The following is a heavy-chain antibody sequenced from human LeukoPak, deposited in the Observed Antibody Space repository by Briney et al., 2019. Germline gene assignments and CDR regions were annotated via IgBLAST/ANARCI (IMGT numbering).Heavy chain of an antibody. D-gene: IGHD2-15*01. CDR3: ATVYRCSGGSCYSLYYYGMDV. V-gene: IGHV1-24*01. CDR2: FDPEDGET. J-gene: IGHJ6*02. CDR1: GYTLTELS. Sequence: ASVKVSCKVSGYTLTELSMHWVRQAPGEGLEWVGGFDPEDGETIYAQKFQGRVTMTEDTSTDTAYMELSSLRSEDTAVYYCATVYRCSGGSCYSLYYYGMDVWGQGTTVTVSS.